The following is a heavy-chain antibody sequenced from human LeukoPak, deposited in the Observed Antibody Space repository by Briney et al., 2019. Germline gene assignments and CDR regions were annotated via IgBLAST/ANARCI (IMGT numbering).Heavy chain of an antibody. CDR1: GGSISSSSYY. Sequence: PSETLSLTCTVSGGSISSSSYYWDWIRQPPGKGLEWIGSFYYGGSTYYNPSLKSRVTISVDTSKNQFSLKLSSVTAADTAVYYCARDYYDSSGYYYYPEVRFDYWGQGTLVTVSS. J-gene: IGHJ4*02. D-gene: IGHD3-22*01. CDR2: FYYGGST. V-gene: IGHV4-39*07. CDR3: ARDYYDSSGYYYYPEVRFDY.